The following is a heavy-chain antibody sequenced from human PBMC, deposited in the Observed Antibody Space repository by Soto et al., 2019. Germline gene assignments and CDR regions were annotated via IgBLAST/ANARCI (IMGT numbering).Heavy chain of an antibody. D-gene: IGHD3-16*01. CDR2: INHVGGT. CDR1: GGFLSESC. V-gene: IGHV4-34*01. CDR3: VRIRYQLPSSVLWLDP. J-gene: IGHJ5*02. Sequence: SETLSLSCAVYGGFLSESCWTWIRQPPGKGLEWIGEINHVGGTNYNPSLKSRVTMSVXXXXXXIXLXLXXXTAAXTAMYFCVRIRYQLPSSVLWLDPWGQGTPVT.